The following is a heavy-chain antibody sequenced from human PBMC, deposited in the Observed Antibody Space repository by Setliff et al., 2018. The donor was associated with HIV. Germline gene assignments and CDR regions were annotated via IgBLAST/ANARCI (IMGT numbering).Heavy chain of an antibody. Sequence: KPSETLSLTCTIFGGSFSNYRWSWIRQPAGRGLEWIGRIYRSGTTDYKPSLKSRVSMSLDTSRNQFSLKLTSVTAEDTAVYYCARDRHYSGLGSYGPWGPGILVTSPQ. CDR3: ARDRHYSGLGSYGP. CDR2: IYRSGTT. V-gene: IGHV4-4*07. CDR1: GGSFSNYR. J-gene: IGHJ5*02. D-gene: IGHD3-10*01.